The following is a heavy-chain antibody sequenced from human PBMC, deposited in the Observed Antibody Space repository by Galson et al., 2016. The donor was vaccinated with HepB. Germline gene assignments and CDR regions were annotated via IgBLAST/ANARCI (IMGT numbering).Heavy chain of an antibody. V-gene: IGHV3-15*01. CDR2: IKSKSSGGTA. J-gene: IGHJ4*02. Sequence: SLRLSCAASGFTFSSYSMSWVRQGPGKGLEWVGRIKSKSSGGTADYGAPVKGRFTILRDNSKKTLYLQMNSLETGDTGTYYCTTGVTGGEASWGQGTPVTVSS. CDR1: GFTFSSYS. D-gene: IGHD1-20*01. CDR3: TTGVTGGEAS.